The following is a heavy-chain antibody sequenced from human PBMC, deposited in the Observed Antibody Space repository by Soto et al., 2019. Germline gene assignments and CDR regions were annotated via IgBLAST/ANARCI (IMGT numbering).Heavy chain of an antibody. CDR1: GYSFTSYW. D-gene: IGHD2-2*01. CDR3: ARQGSSDCSSTSCRNYYYYYGMDV. Sequence: GESLKISCKGSGYSFTSYWIGWVRQMPGKGLEWMGIIYPGDSDTRYSPSFQGQVTISADKSISTAYLQWSSLKASDTAMYYCARQGSSDCSSTSCRNYYYYYGMDVWGQGTTVTVSS. CDR2: IYPGDSDT. J-gene: IGHJ6*02. V-gene: IGHV5-51*01.